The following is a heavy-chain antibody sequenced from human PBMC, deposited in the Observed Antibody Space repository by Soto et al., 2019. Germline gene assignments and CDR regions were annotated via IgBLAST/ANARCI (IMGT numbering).Heavy chain of an antibody. CDR1: GYTFTGYY. D-gene: IGHD4-17*01. V-gene: IGHV1-2*04. CDR3: ARGRPLYGDSVGSFDP. CDR2: INPNSGGT. J-gene: IGHJ5*02. Sequence: QVQLVQSGAEVKKPGASVKVSCKASGYTFTGYYMHWVRQAPGQGLEWMGWINPNSGGTNYAQKFQGWVTMTRDTSISTANMELSGLRSDDTAVYYCARGRPLYGDSVGSFDPWGQGTLVTVSS.